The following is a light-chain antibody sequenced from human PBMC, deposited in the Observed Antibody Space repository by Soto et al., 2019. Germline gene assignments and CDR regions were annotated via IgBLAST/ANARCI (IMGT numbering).Light chain of an antibody. V-gene: IGLV1-47*01. CDR3: AAWDDSLSGYV. Sequence: QSVLTQPPSASGTPGQRVTISCSGSSSNIGSNYVYWYQQLPGTAPKLLIYRNNQRPSGVPDRFSASKSGTSASLAISGLRSVDEADYYCAAWDDSLSGYVFGTGTKLTVL. CDR2: RNN. J-gene: IGLJ1*01. CDR1: SSNIGSNY.